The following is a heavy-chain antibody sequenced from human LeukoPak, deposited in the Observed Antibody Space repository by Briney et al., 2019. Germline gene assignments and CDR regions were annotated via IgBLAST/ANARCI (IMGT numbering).Heavy chain of an antibody. CDR2: ISGSSAYI. V-gene: IGHV3-21*01. D-gene: IGHD2/OR15-2a*01. CDR3: VRIPNSANFPNWFDP. J-gene: IGHJ5*02. Sequence: GGSLRLSYAASGFTFSSYNMNWVRQAPEKGLEWISSISGSSAYIYYADSVKVRFTISRDNAKNSLYLQMNSLRADDTAVYYCVRIPNSANFPNWFDPWGQGTLVTVSS. CDR1: GFTFSSYN.